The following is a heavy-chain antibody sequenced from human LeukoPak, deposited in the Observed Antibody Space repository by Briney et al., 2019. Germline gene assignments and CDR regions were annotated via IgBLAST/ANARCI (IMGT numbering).Heavy chain of an antibody. J-gene: IGHJ6*03. V-gene: IGHV4-39*01. CDR1: GGSISSSSYY. CDR2: IYYSGST. Sequence: SETLSLTCTVSGGSISSSSYYWGWIRQPPGKGLEWIGSIYYSGSTYYNPSLKSRVTISVDTSKNQFSLKLSSVTAADTAVYYCARLGIAAAGTGATNYYYYYYMDVWGKGTTVTVSS. D-gene: IGHD6-13*01. CDR3: ARLGIAAAGTGATNYYYYYYMDV.